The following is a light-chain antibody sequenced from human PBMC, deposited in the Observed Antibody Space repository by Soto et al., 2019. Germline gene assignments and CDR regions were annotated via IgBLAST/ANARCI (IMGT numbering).Light chain of an antibody. CDR2: NDN. CDR1: SSNIGSNT. CDR3: AAWDDSLNGVV. V-gene: IGLV1-44*01. J-gene: IGLJ3*02. Sequence: QSVLTQPPSASGTPGQTVTISCSGSSSNIGSNTVSWYQQLPGAAPTLLIYNDNERPSGVPDRFSGSKSGTSASLAISGLQSEDEADYYCAAWDDSLNGVVFGGGTKLTVL.